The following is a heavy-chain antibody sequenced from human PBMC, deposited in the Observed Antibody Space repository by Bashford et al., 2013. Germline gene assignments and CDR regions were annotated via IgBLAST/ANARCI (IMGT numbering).Heavy chain of an antibody. CDR1: GFTFTAHS. CDR2: IKEDGSER. CDR3: ARVIYAAMVFGPFDY. Sequence: GGSLRLSCAASGFTFTAHSMTWVRQAPGKGPEWVANIKEDGSERYYADSVKGRFTISRDNAKNSLSLLMNSLRAEDTAVYYCARVIYAAMVFGPFDYWGQGTLVTVSS. D-gene: IGHD5-18*01. V-gene: IGHV3-7*01. J-gene: IGHJ4*02.